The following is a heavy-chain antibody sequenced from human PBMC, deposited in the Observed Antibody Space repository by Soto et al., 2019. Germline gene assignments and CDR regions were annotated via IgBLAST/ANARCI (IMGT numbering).Heavy chain of an antibody. CDR3: ARLKSGRTGYYFDY. CDR2: IYYSGST. V-gene: IGHV4-59*01. J-gene: IGHJ4*02. D-gene: IGHD5-12*01. CDR1: GCSISSYY. Sequence: SETLSPTCTVSGCSISSYYWSWIRQPPGKGLEWIGYIYYSGSTNYNPSLKSRVTISVDTSKNQFSLKLSSVTAADTAVYYCARLKSGRTGYYFDYWGQGTLVTVSS.